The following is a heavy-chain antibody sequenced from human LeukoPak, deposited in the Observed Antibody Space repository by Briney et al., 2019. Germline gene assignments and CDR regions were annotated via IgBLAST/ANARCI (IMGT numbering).Heavy chain of an antibody. CDR2: IIPILGIA. CDR3: ARSDYGGNSGDY. J-gene: IGHJ4*02. V-gene: IGHV1-69*04. CDR1: GGTFSSYA. Sequence: SVKVSCKASGGTFSSYAISWVRQAPGQGLEWMGRIIPILGIANYAQKFQGRVTITADKSTSTAYMELSSLRSEDTAVYYCARSDYGGNSGDYWGQGTLVTASS. D-gene: IGHD4-23*01.